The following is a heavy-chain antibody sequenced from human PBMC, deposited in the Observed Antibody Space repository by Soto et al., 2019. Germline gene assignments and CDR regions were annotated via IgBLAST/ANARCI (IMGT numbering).Heavy chain of an antibody. J-gene: IGHJ4*02. V-gene: IGHV4-30-2*01. Sequence: TLSLTCAVSGGSISSGGYSWSWIRQPPGKGLEWIGYVYHSGNPYYNPSLKGRVTISLDRSKNQFSLELGSVTAADTAVYYCARLALVTRIFDYWGQGTLVTVSS. CDR2: VYHSGNP. CDR1: GGSISSGGYS. D-gene: IGHD2-21*02. CDR3: ARLALVTRIFDY.